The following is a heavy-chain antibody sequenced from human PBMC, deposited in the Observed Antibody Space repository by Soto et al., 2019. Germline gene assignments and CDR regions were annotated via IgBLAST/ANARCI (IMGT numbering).Heavy chain of an antibody. V-gene: IGHV4-31*03. CDR1: GGSISSGGYY. CDR2: IYYSGST. CDR3: ARDRAGGSYSFDY. J-gene: IGHJ4*02. Sequence: QVQLQESGPGLVKPSQTLSLTCTVSGGSISSGGYYWSWIRQHPGKGLEWIGYIYYSGSTYYNPSLKSRVTISGDTSKNQFSLQLSSVTAADTAVYYCARDRAGGSYSFDYWGQGTLVTVSS. D-gene: IGHD1-26*01.